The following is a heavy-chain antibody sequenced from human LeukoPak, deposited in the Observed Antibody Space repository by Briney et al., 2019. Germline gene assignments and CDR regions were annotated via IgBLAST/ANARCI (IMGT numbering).Heavy chain of an antibody. V-gene: IGHV4-39*01. Sequence: SETLSLTCTVSGGSISSSSYHWGWIRQPPGKGLQWIGSIYYSGSTYYNPSLKSRVTISVDTSKNQFSLKLSSVTAADTAVYYCARRYCTGGNCYFLGPIFRWGQGTLVTVSS. CDR2: IYYSGST. D-gene: IGHD2-15*01. CDR1: GGSISSSSYH. J-gene: IGHJ4*02. CDR3: ARRYCTGGNCYFLGPIFR.